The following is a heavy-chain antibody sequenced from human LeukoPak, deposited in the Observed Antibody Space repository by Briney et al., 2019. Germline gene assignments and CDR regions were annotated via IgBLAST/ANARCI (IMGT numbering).Heavy chain of an antibody. CDR2: IYYSGST. CDR1: GGSISSGDYY. Sequence: SETLSLTCTVSGGSISSGDYYWSWIRQPPGKGLEWIGYIYYSGSTYYNPSLKSRVTISVDTSKNQFSLKLSSVTAADTAVYYCARPLSWDGAFDIWGQGTMVTVSS. D-gene: IGHD1-26*01. J-gene: IGHJ3*02. CDR3: ARPLSWDGAFDI. V-gene: IGHV4-30-4*01.